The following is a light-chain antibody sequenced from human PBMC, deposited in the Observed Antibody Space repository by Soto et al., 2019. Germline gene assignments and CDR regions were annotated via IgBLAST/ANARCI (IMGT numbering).Light chain of an antibody. Sequence: DIQMTQSPSTLSASIGDRVTITCRASQSISGWLAWYQQKPGKAPKLLIYDASNLESGVPSRFSGSGSGTEFTLTISSLQPYDFATYYCQQYNRYFSFTFGQGTNLEIK. CDR1: QSISGW. V-gene: IGKV1-5*01. CDR3: QQYNRYFSFT. CDR2: DAS. J-gene: IGKJ2*01.